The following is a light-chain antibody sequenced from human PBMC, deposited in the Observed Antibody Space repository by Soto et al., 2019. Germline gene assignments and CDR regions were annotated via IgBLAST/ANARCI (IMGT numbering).Light chain of an antibody. Sequence: IVLTQSPGTLSLSPGERVTLSCRASQSVGTSYLAWYQQKPGQAPRLLIYGTSNRATGIPDRFSGSGSGTDFTLTISRLEPEDFAVYYCQQYGRSPPFTFGPGTKVDIK. CDR3: QQYGRSPPFT. V-gene: IGKV3-20*01. J-gene: IGKJ3*01. CDR2: GTS. CDR1: QSVGTSY.